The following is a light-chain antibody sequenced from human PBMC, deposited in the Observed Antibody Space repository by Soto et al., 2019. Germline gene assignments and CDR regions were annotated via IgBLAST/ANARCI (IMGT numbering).Light chain of an antibody. CDR3: CSYAGSSLV. J-gene: IGLJ2*01. V-gene: IGLV2-11*01. Sequence: QSVLTQPRSVSGSPGQSVTISCTGASGDIGGYNYVSWYQHHPGKAPKLIIFDVNKRPSGVPDRFSGSKSGNTASLTISGLQPADEADYYCCSYAGSSLVFGGGTKLTVL. CDR1: SGDIGGYNY. CDR2: DVN.